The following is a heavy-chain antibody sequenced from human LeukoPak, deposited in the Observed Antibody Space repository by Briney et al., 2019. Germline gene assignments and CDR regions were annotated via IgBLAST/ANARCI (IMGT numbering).Heavy chain of an antibody. D-gene: IGHD5-18*01. CDR3: ARDAALRRYSTSHDYYYYGMDV. V-gene: IGHV4-59*01. CDR1: GGSISSYY. Sequence: PSETLSLTCTVSGGSISSYYWSWIRQPPGKGLEWIGYIYYSGSTNYNPSLKSRVTISVDTSKNQFSLKLSSVTAADTAVYYCARDAALRRYSTSHDYYYYGMDVRGQGTTVTVSS. CDR2: IYYSGST. J-gene: IGHJ6*02.